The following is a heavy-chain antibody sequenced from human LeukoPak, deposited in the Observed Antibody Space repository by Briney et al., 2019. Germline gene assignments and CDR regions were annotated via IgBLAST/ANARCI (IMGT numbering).Heavy chain of an antibody. D-gene: IGHD5-18*01. CDR3: ARGGDSSGYLNHYYYGMDV. CDR1: GGSIRNYY. J-gene: IGHJ6*02. Sequence: SETLSLTCIVSGGSIRNYYWNWIRQSPGKGLEWIGFIHYSGSTYYRPTLKSRVTMSVDTSKNQFSPKLTSVTAADTAVYYCARGGDSSGYLNHYYYGMDVWGQGTTVTVSS. V-gene: IGHV4-59*01. CDR2: IHYSGST.